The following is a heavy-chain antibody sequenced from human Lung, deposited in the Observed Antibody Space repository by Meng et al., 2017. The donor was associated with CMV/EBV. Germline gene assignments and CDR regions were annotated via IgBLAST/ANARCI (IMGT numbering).Heavy chain of an antibody. Sequence: LXCTVSGASISINTYFWDWIRQPPGKGLEWIGSISYGGSTYYNSSLKSRVRISLDTSKSQLTLKLNSVTAADTAVYYCARIFPSDYYKYDIDVWGQGTMVTVSS. D-gene: IGHD3-3*01. CDR3: ARIFPSDYYKYDIDV. V-gene: IGHV4-39*06. J-gene: IGHJ6*02. CDR1: GASISINTYF. CDR2: ISYGGST.